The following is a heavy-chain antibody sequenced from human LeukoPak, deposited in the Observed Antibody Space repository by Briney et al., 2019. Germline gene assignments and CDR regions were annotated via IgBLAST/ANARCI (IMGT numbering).Heavy chain of an antibody. CDR1: GYSFTSYW. J-gene: IGHJ4*02. V-gene: IGHV5-10-1*01. D-gene: IGHD2-21*02. CDR3: ARHFVVVTATGGIDY. Sequence: GESLKISCKGSGYSFTSYWISWVRQMPGKGLEWMGRIDPGDSYTNYSPSFQGHVTISADKSISTAYLQWSSLKASDTAMYYCARHFVVVTATGGIDYWGQGTLVTVSS. CDR2: IDPGDSYT.